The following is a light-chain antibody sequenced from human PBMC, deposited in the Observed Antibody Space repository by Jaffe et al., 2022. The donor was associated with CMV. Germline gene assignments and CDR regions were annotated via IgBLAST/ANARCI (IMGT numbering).Light chain of an antibody. CDR3: QQSYSTPRT. J-gene: IGKJ2*01. Sequence: DIQMTQSPSSLSASVGDRVTITCRASQNIGDYLNWYQQKPGKAPKLLIYAASSLHSGVPSRFSGSGSGTDFTLTISNLLPEDFATYHCQQSYSTPRTFGQGTKLEIK. CDR1: QNIGDY. CDR2: AAS. V-gene: IGKV1-39*01.